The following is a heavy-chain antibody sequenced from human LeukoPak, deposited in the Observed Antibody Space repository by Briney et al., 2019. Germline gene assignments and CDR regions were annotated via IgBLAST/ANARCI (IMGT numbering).Heavy chain of an antibody. CDR1: GFTFSSYS. CDR2: ISSSSSYI. Sequence: GGSLRLSCAASGFTFSSYSMNWVRQAPGKGLEWVSSISSSSSYIYYADSVKGRFTISRDNAKNSLFLQIDSLRAEDTAVYYCTRRGRVVVNSARRRNWFFDLWGRGTLVTVSS. J-gene: IGHJ2*01. D-gene: IGHD2-21*01. V-gene: IGHV3-21*06. CDR3: TRRGRVVVNSARRRNWFFDL.